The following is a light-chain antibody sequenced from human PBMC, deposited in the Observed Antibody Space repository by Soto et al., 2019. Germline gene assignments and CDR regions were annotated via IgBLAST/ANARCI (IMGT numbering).Light chain of an antibody. CDR2: DTS. CDR3: QQRSNWPPSIT. CDR1: QSVSSY. V-gene: IGKV3-11*01. Sequence: EIVLTQSPATLSLSPGERATLSCRARQSVSSYLAWYQQKPGQAPRLLIYDTSNRATGIPARFSGSGSGTDFTLTISSLEPEDFAVYYCQQRSNWPPSITFGQGTRLEIK. J-gene: IGKJ5*01.